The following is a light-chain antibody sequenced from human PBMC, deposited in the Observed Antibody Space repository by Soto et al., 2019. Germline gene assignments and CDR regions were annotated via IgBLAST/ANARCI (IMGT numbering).Light chain of an antibody. Sequence: DIQMTQSPSTLSASVGDRVTITCRASQSVDTCLAWYQQKPGEAPHLLIYKASSLETGVPSRFSGSGSMTEFTLTISRLQPDDFATYYCQQFYRYPWTFGQGTKVQIK. CDR3: QQFYRYPWT. CDR2: KAS. J-gene: IGKJ1*01. CDR1: QSVDTC. V-gene: IGKV1-5*03.